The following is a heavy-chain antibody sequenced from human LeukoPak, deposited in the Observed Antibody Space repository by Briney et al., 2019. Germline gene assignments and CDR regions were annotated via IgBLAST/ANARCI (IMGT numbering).Heavy chain of an antibody. J-gene: IGHJ4*02. CDR3: ARGRQVAVAGMWDY. D-gene: IGHD6-19*01. Sequence: PSETLSLTCAVYGASFSGYYWSWIRQPPGKGLEWIGEINHSGSTNYNPSLKSRVTISVGTSKNQFSLKLSSVTAADTAVYYCARGRQVAVAGMWDYWGQGTLVTVSS. CDR2: INHSGST. CDR1: GASFSGYY. V-gene: IGHV4-34*01.